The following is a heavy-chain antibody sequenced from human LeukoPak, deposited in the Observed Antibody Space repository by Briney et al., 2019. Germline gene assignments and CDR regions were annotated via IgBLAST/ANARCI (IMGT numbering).Heavy chain of an antibody. Sequence: SETLSLTCTVSGGSISSYYWSWIRQPPGKGLEWIGYIYYSGSTNYNPSLKSRVTISVDTSKNQFSLKLSSVTAADTAVYYCARASMVRGVTANYYYYYGMDVWGQGTTVTVSS. CDR3: ARASMVRGVTANYYYYYGMDV. D-gene: IGHD3-10*01. V-gene: IGHV4-59*01. CDR1: GGSISSYY. J-gene: IGHJ6*02. CDR2: IYYSGST.